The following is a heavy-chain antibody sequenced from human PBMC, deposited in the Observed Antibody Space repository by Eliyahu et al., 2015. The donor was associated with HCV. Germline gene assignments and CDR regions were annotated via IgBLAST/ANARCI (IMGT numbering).Heavy chain of an antibody. CDR1: GGSFSGYY. CDR2: INHSGST. Sequence: QVQLQQWGAGLLKPSETLSLTCAVYGGSFSGYYWSWIRQPPGKGLEWIGEINHSGSTNYNPSLKSRVTISVDTSKNQFSLKLRSVTAADTAVYYCARDIGSDYDFWSGYRPRPRGYFDLWGRGTLVTVSS. CDR3: ARDIGSDYDFWSGYRPRPRGYFDL. J-gene: IGHJ2*01. D-gene: IGHD3-3*01. V-gene: IGHV4-34*01.